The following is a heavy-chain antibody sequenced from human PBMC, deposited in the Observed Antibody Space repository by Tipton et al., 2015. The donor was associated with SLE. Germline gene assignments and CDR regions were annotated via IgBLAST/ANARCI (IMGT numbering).Heavy chain of an antibody. Sequence: TLSLTCTVSGGSISSSSYYWGWIRQPPGKGLEWIGSIYYSGSTYYNPSLKSRVTISVDTSKNQFSLKLSSVTAADTAVYYCAGLGGANNLGAYFFDYWGQGTLVTVSS. CDR1: GGSISSSSYY. CDR3: AGLGGANNLGAYFFDY. V-gene: IGHV4-39*01. D-gene: IGHD1-26*01. J-gene: IGHJ4*02. CDR2: IYYSGST.